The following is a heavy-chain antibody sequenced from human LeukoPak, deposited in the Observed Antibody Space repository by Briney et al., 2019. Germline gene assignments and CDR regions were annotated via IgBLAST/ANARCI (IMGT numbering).Heavy chain of an antibody. CDR3: AKQLGYCSDGSCYFPY. D-gene: IGHD2-15*01. J-gene: IGHJ4*02. CDR1: GFTFGDYA. CDR2: ISNNGGYT. V-gene: IGHV3-23*01. Sequence: GGSLRLSCTASGFTFGDYAMSWFRQAPGKGLEWVSAISNNGGYTYYADSVQGRFTISRDNSKSTLCLQMNSLRAEDTAVYYCAKQLGYCSDGSCYFPYWGQGTLVTVSS.